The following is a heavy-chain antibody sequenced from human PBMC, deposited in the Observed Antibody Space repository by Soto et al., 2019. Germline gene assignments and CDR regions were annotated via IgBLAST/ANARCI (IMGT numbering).Heavy chain of an antibody. J-gene: IGHJ4*02. Sequence: GGSLRLSCEGSGFTFTDYSMLWVRQAPGKGLEWVSYISSTSNIAFYVDSVVGRFTISRDNAKKSVYLQMNRLGVEHTAIYYCARTWIRFGPNDYWGQGAQVTVSS. V-gene: IGHV3-48*04. D-gene: IGHD3-16*01. CDR3: ARTWIRFGPNDY. CDR2: ISSTSNIA. CDR1: GFTFTDYS.